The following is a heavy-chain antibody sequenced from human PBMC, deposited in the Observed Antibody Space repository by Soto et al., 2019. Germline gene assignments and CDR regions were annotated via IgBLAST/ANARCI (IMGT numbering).Heavy chain of an antibody. Sequence: SETLSLTCTVSGGSICSCSCYWGWIRQPPGKGLEWIGCIYYSASTYYNPSLKSRVTISVDTSKHQFSLKLSSVTAADTAVYYCARQSSSYYYYYGMDVWGQGTTVTVSS. D-gene: IGHD6-6*01. CDR1: GGSICSCSCY. V-gene: IGHV4-39*01. J-gene: IGHJ6*02. CDR2: IYYSAST. CDR3: ARQSSSYYYYYGMDV.